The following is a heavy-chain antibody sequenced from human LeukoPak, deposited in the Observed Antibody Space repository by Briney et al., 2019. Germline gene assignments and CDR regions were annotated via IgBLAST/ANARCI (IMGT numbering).Heavy chain of an antibody. D-gene: IGHD1-7*01. V-gene: IGHV4-31*03. CDR2: IFSSGST. J-gene: IGHJ5*02. CDR3: AREAWAGTLSGWFDP. Sequence: SETLSLTCSVSGGPISRGAYCWSWVRQSPGKGLEWTGYIFSSGSTSYNPSLRSRVTVSFGTSKNQFFLNLNSVTAVDSAVYYCAREAWAGTLSGWFDPWGQGTLVTVSS. CDR1: GGPISRGAYC.